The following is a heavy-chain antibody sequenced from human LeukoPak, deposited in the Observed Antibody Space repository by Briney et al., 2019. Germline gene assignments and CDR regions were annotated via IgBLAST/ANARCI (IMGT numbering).Heavy chain of an antibody. J-gene: IGHJ4*02. Sequence: GGSLRLSCAASGXTVSSNSMTWVRQAPGKGLEWVSIIYSGGSTYYADSVKGRFTISRDNSKNTLYLQMNTLRAEDTAVYYCAKYRDGYNIDYWGQGTLVTVSS. V-gene: IGHV3-66*01. CDR3: AKYRDGYNIDY. CDR2: IYSGGST. D-gene: IGHD5-24*01. CDR1: GXTVSSNS.